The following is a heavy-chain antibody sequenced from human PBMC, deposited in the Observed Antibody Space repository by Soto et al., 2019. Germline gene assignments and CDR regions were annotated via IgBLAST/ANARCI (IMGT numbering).Heavy chain of an antibody. J-gene: IGHJ5*02. Sequence: SETLSLTCTVSGGSVSSGSYYWSWIRQPPGKGLEWIGYICYSGSTNYNPSLKSRVTISVDTSKNQFSLKLSSVTAADTAVYYCARVFGTGYCSGGSCEGDWFDPWGQGTLVTVSS. V-gene: IGHV4-61*01. CDR3: ARVFGTGYCSGGSCEGDWFDP. D-gene: IGHD2-15*01. CDR2: ICYSGST. CDR1: GGSVSSGSYY.